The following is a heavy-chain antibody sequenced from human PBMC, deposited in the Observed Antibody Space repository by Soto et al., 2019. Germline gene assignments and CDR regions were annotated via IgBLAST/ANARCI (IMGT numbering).Heavy chain of an antibody. V-gene: IGHV4-34*01. J-gene: IGHJ4*02. CDR1: GGSFSGYY. CDR3: ARGPDYYDSSGSLDFDY. Sequence: SETLSLTCAVYGGSFSGYYWSWIRQPPGKGLEWIGEINHSGSTNYNPSLKSRVTISVDTSKNQFSLKLSSVTAADTAVYYCARGPDYYDSSGSLDFDYWGQGTLVTVSS. CDR2: INHSGST. D-gene: IGHD3-22*01.